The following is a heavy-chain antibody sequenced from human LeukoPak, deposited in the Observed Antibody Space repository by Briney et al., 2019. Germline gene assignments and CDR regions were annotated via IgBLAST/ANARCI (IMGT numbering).Heavy chain of an antibody. D-gene: IGHD2-2*01. J-gene: IGHJ4*02. CDR2: IYYGGST. CDR3: ARQCSSTGCYSY. V-gene: IGHV4-39*01. Sequence: SETLSLTCTVSGGSISSSNYFWGWIRQPPGKGLEWIGNIYYGGSTFYNPSLKSRVTISLDTSKNQFSLKLSSVTAADTAVYFCARQCSSTGCYSYWGQGTLVTVSS. CDR1: GGSISSSNYF.